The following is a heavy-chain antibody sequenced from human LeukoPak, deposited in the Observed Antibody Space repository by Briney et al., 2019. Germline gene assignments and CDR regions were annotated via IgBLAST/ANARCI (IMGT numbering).Heavy chain of an antibody. J-gene: IGHJ4*02. CDR1: GFTFSDFT. Sequence: GGSLRLSCAGSGFTFSDFTINWVRQAPGKGLEWVSTISDNGGNTYYPDSVRGRFTISRDNSKNTLYLQMNSLRVEDTAVYYCAKGAYYDLWGQGTLVTVSS. CDR3: AKGAYYDL. CDR2: ISDNGGNT. V-gene: IGHV3-23*01. D-gene: IGHD3-22*01.